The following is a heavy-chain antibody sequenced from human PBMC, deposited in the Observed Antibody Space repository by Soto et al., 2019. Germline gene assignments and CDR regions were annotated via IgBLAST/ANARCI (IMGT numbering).Heavy chain of an antibody. CDR3: ARASDGSRNYYLYGWFDP. V-gene: IGHV4-31*03. J-gene: IGHJ5*02. CDR2: IYYSGST. CDR1: GDSLSSGGHY. D-gene: IGHD3-10*01. Sequence: SETLSLTCTVSGDSLSSGGHYWSWIRQYPGKGLEWIGFIYYSGSTYYNQSLKSRTTISIDTSKNQFSLRVSSVTAADTTVYDCARASDGSRNYYLYGWFDPWGQGTLVTVS.